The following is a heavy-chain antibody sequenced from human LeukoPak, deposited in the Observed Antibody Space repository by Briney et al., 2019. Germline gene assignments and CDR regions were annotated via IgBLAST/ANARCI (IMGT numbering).Heavy chain of an antibody. J-gene: IGHJ5*02. CDR3: AKIGSGSYYKVLDP. CDR1: GFTFSNYA. V-gene: IGHV3-30*02. D-gene: IGHD3-10*01. CDR2: IRYDGSNK. Sequence: GGTLRLSCAASGFTFSNYAMNWVRQAPGKGLEWVAFIRYDGSNKYYADSVKGRFTISRDNSKNTLYLQMNSLRAEDTAVYYCAKIGSGSYYKVLDPWGQGTLVTVSS.